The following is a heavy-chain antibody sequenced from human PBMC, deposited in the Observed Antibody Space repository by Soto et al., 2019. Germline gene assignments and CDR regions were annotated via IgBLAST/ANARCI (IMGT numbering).Heavy chain of an antibody. V-gene: IGHV1-18*01. Sequence: QVQLVQSGAEVKKPGASVKVSCKASGYTFTSYGISWVRQAPGQGLEWMGWISAYNGNTNYAQKLQGRVTMTTGTSTSTAYMELRSLRSDDTAVYYCATPYGDPEETNYYYCGMDVWGQGATVTVSS. CDR2: ISAYNGNT. D-gene: IGHD4-17*01. CDR3: ATPYGDPEETNYYYCGMDV. CDR1: GYTFTSYG. J-gene: IGHJ6*02.